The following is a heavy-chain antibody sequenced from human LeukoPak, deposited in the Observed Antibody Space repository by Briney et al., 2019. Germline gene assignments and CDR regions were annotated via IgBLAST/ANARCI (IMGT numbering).Heavy chain of an antibody. V-gene: IGHV1-69*05. Sequence: ASVKVSCKASGGTFSSYAISWVRQAPGQGLEWMGRIIPIFGTPNYAQKFQGRVTITTDESTSTAYMELSSLRSEDTAVYYCARAFGYGDSYYFDYWGQGTLVTVSS. J-gene: IGHJ4*02. CDR2: IIPIFGTP. CDR1: GGTFSSYA. CDR3: ARAFGYGDSYYFDY. D-gene: IGHD4-17*01.